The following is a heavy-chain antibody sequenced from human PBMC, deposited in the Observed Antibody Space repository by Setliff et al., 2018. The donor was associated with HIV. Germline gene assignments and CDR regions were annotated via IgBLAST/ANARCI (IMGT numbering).Heavy chain of an antibody. D-gene: IGHD3-3*01. Sequence: PSETLSLTCTVSGGSISNCNYFWGWIRQPPGKGLEWIGRIYSSGSTYYQPSLQGRVSMSIDSSKNHFSLSLRYVTAAGTAVYYCARSFSGRYFWSGYYTGPDPKGENAFDIWGQGTMVTVSS. CDR2: IYSSGST. CDR3: ARSFSGRYFWSGYYTGPDPKGENAFDI. CDR1: GGSISNCNYF. V-gene: IGHV4-39*02. J-gene: IGHJ3*02.